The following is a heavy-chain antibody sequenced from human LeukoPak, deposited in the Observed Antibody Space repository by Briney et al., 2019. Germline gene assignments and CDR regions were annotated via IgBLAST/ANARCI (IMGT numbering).Heavy chain of an antibody. Sequence: PSETLSLTCAVSAFSISSGYYWGWFRPPPGKGLEWIGTIYHTGNTYYNPSLKSRVTMSVDTSKNQFSLRLNSVTAADTAMYYCARSRVTMLRDGFDIWGQGTMVTVSS. CDR1: AFSISSGYY. J-gene: IGHJ3*02. CDR3: ARSRVTMLRDGFDI. V-gene: IGHV4-38-2*01. CDR2: IYHTGNT. D-gene: IGHD3-10*02.